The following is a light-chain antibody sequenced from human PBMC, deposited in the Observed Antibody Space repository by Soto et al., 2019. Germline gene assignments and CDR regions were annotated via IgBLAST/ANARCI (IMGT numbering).Light chain of an antibody. CDR1: QDVSSK. Sequence: ELVVTQSPATLSVSPGERGTLSCRTSQDVSSKLAWYQQKAGQAPSLLIYDASTRATGTPARFSGSGSGTEFTLAVSSLQSEDYAVYFCQQYIRWPLTFGGGTKVEIK. V-gene: IGKV3D-15*01. J-gene: IGKJ4*01. CDR2: DAS. CDR3: QQYIRWPLT.